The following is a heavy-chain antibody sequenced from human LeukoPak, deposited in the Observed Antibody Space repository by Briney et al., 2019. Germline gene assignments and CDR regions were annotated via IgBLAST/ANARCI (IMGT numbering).Heavy chain of an antibody. Sequence: GGSLRLSCAGSGFTFSSNDMSWVRQPPGKGLEWVSAISGSGGSTYYADSVKGRFTISRDNSKNTLYLQMNSLRAEDTAVYYCASPTGTGIDYWGQGTLVTVSS. CDR2: ISGSGGST. D-gene: IGHD2-8*02. J-gene: IGHJ4*02. CDR3: ASPTGTGIDY. CDR1: GFTFSSND. V-gene: IGHV3-23*01.